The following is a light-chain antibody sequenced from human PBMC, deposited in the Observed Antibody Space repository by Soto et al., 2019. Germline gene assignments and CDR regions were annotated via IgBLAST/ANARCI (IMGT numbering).Light chain of an antibody. Sequence: DIVMTQSPATLSVSPGERATLSCRASQSVSTKLAWYQQRRGQAPRLLIYDASTRATGIPARFSGGGSGTEFTLTISSLQSEDFAVYYCQQYYNWPPFTFGPGTKVDIK. CDR1: QSVSTK. CDR3: QQYYNWPPFT. J-gene: IGKJ3*01. CDR2: DAS. V-gene: IGKV3-15*01.